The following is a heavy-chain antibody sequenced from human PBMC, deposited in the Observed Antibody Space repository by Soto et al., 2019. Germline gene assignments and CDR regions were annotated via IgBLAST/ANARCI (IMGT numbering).Heavy chain of an antibody. CDR1: GYTFGNHW. V-gene: IGHV3-74*01. J-gene: IGHJ4*02. CDR3: ATAEVDY. Sequence: GGSLRLSCAVAGYTFGNHWMHWVRQAPGKGLEWVSRMNSDGSIINYEDSVKGRFTVSRDNAKNTLYLQMNSLRVEDTAVYYCATAEVDYWGPGTLVTVPQ. CDR2: MNSDGSII.